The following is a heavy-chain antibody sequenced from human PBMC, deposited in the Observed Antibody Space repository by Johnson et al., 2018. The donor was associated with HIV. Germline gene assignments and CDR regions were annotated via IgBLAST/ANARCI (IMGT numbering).Heavy chain of an antibody. CDR2: IHSAGST. J-gene: IGHJ3*02. Sequence: VQLVESGGGVVQPGGSLRLSCAASGFSVTSKYLSWVRQARGKGLEWVSLIHSAGSTSYADSVKGRFTISRDNSKNTLYLQMNSLRVEDTAVYFCARDFYAVVATPFIGSAFDIWGHGTMVTVSA. V-gene: IGHV3-66*01. D-gene: IGHD5-12*01. CDR1: GFSVTSKY. CDR3: ARDFYAVVATPFIGSAFDI.